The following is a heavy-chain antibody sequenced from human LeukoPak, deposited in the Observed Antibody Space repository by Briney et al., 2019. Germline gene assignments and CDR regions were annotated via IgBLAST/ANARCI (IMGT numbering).Heavy chain of an antibody. V-gene: IGHV1-2*02. CDR1: GYTFTGYY. D-gene: IGHD6-13*01. CDR3: ARDLLSSSRSQGAFDI. J-gene: IGHJ3*02. Sequence: ASVKVSCKASGYTFTGYYMHWVRQAPGQGLEWMGWINPNSGGTNYAQKFQGRVTMTRDTSISTAYMELSRLRSDDTAVYYCARDLLSSSRSQGAFDIWGQGTMVTVSS. CDR2: INPNSGGT.